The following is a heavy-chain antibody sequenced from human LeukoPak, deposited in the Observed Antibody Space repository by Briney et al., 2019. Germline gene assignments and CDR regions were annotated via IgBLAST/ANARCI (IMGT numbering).Heavy chain of an antibody. CDR2: IYTSGST. CDR1: GGSISSSSYY. D-gene: IGHD2-15*01. Sequence: PSETLSLTCTVSGGSISSSSYYWGWIRQPPGKGLGWIGSIYTSGSTNYNPSLKSRVTISVDTSKNQFSLKLSSVTAADTAVYYCARGIVVVAQLGYYYYYMDVWGKGTTVTISS. J-gene: IGHJ6*03. CDR3: ARGIVVVAQLGYYYYYMDV. V-gene: IGHV4-39*07.